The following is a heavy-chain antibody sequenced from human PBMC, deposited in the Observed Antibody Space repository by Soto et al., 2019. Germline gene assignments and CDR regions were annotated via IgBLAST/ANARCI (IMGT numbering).Heavy chain of an antibody. Sequence: PGGSLRLSCAASGFTFSNYWMSWVRQAPGKGLEWVANIKQDGIEKYYVDSVKGRFTISRDNAKNSLYLQMNSLRAEDTAVYYCARESDYYGSGSTIHYYYCYKDVWGTGTTVTVSS. CDR1: GFTFSNYW. CDR3: ARESDYYGSGSTIHYYYCYKDV. D-gene: IGHD3-10*01. V-gene: IGHV3-7*01. J-gene: IGHJ6*03. CDR2: IKQDGIEK.